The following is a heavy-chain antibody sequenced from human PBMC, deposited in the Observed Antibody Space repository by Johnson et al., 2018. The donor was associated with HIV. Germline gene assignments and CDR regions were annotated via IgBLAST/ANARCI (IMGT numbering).Heavy chain of an antibody. D-gene: IGHD3-3*01. Sequence: EVQLVESGGGLVQPGGSLRLSCAASGFTVSNNYMSWVRQAPGRGLEWVSIIYSGGPTYYTDSVKGRFTISRDTSKNTLFLQMNSLRTEDTAVYYCVRGLTIFGVIMEAFDIWGRGTMVTVSS. V-gene: IGHV3-66*02. CDR3: VRGLTIFGVIMEAFDI. J-gene: IGHJ3*02. CDR1: GFTVSNNY. CDR2: IYSGGPT.